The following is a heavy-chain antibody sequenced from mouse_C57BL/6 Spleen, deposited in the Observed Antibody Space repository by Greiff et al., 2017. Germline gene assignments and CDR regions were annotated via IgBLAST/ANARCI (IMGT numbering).Heavy chain of an antibody. CDR3: AREADGYYTWFAY. Sequence: EVNLVESEGGLVQPGSSMKLSCTASGFTFSDYYMAWVRQVPEKGLEWVANINYDGSSTYYLDSLKSRFIISGDNAKNILYLQMSSLKSEDTATYYCAREADGYYTWFAYWGQGTLVTVSA. D-gene: IGHD2-3*01. CDR1: GFTFSDYY. CDR2: INYDGSST. V-gene: IGHV5-16*01. J-gene: IGHJ3*01.